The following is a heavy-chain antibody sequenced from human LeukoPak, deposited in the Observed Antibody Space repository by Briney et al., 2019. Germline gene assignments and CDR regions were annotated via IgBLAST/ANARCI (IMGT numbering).Heavy chain of an antibody. J-gene: IGHJ6*02. CDR1: GYTFSSYG. CDR2: INTYNGNT. D-gene: IGHD5-18*01. V-gene: IGHV1-18*01. CDR3: ARESRGYRYGYFYYYDMDV. Sequence: ASVKVSCKASGYTFSSYGISWVRQAPGQGLEWMGWINTYNGNTNYAQKLQGRVTMTTDTSTSTAYMELRSLRSDDTAVYYCARESRGYRYGYFYYYDMDVWGQGTTVTVSS.